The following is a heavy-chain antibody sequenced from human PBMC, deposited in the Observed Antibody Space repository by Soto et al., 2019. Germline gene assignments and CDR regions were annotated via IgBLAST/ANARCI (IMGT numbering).Heavy chain of an antibody. J-gene: IGHJ3*02. Sequence: ASVEVSCKASGYSFTGYYMHWVRQAPGQGLEWMGWINPNSGGTNYAQKFQGWVTMTRDTSISTAYMELSRLRSDDTAVYYCARDRGIAVAGPDAFDIWGQGTMVTVSS. D-gene: IGHD6-19*01. CDR2: INPNSGGT. CDR3: ARDRGIAVAGPDAFDI. CDR1: GYSFTGYY. V-gene: IGHV1-2*04.